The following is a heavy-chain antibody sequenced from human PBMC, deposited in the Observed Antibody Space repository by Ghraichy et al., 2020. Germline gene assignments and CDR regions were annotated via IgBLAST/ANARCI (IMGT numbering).Heavy chain of an antibody. CDR3: ARGGWVGYNSGYWYFDL. CDR1: GGSISSYY. J-gene: IGHJ2*01. D-gene: IGHD5-24*01. V-gene: IGHV4-59*01. Sequence: SETLSLTCTVSGGSISSYYWSWIRQPPGKGLEWIGYIYYSGSTNYNPSLKSRVTISVDTSKNQFSLKLSSVTAADTAVYYCARGGWVGYNSGYWYFDLWGRGTLVTVSS. CDR2: IYYSGST.